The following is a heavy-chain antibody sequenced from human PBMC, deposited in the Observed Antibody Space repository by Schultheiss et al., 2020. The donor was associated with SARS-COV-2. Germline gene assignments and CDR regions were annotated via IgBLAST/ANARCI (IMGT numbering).Heavy chain of an antibody. Sequence: ASVKVSCKASGGTFSSYAISWVRQAPGQGLEWMGRINPNSGGTNYAQKFQGRVTMTRDTSTSTVYMELSSLRSDDTAVYYCARGKVAGGLPDHWGQGTLVTVSS. V-gene: IGHV1-2*06. CDR2: INPNSGGT. D-gene: IGHD6-13*01. CDR1: GGTFSSYA. J-gene: IGHJ4*02. CDR3: ARGKVAGGLPDH.